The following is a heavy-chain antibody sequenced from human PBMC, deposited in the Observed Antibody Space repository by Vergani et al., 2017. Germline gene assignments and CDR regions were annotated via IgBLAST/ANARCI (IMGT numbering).Heavy chain of an antibody. CDR2: IYSTGST. CDR3: ARMGGYYEGDAFRIGYFDS. Sequence: QVQLQESGPGLVKPSQTLSLTCSVSGDSISSGVYYWNWIRQHPGKGLEWIGDIYSTGSTHHNPSLRRRINMSVDTSKNQFSLKLNSVTAADTAMYYCARMGGYYEGDAFRIGYFDSWGPGILVTVSS. D-gene: IGHD3-16*01. CDR1: GDSISSGVYY. V-gene: IGHV4-31*03. J-gene: IGHJ4*02.